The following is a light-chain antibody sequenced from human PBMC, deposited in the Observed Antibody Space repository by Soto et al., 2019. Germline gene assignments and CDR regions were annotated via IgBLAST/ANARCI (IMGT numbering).Light chain of an antibody. CDR1: QSIAGY. CDR3: QQSFSVPIT. J-gene: IGKJ5*01. Sequence: DIHMTPSPSSLSASVGDRVPITCRASQSIAGYLSWYQQRPGKAPKFLIYSASSLQRGVPSRFSGSGSGTDFSLTINGLQPEDFATYFCQQSFSVPITFGQGTRLEI. CDR2: SAS. V-gene: IGKV1-39*01.